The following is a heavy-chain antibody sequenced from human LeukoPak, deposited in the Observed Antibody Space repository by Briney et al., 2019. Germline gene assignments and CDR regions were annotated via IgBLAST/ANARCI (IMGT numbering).Heavy chain of an antibody. CDR1: GGSISSGDYY. Sequence: SETLSLTCTVSGGSISSGDYYWSWIRQPPGKGLEWIGYIYYSGSTYYNPSLKSRVTISVDTSKNQFSLKLSSVTAADTAVYYCARGSYVGPTSGYFDYWGQGTLVTVSS. D-gene: IGHD1-26*01. J-gene: IGHJ4*02. CDR3: ARGSYVGPTSGYFDY. CDR2: IYYSGST. V-gene: IGHV4-30-4*01.